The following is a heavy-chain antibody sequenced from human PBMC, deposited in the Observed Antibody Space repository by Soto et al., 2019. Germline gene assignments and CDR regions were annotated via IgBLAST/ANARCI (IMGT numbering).Heavy chain of an antibody. CDR1: GYSFTSYW. D-gene: IGHD3-3*01. CDR3: ARHPITPFAVGYGMDV. V-gene: IGHV5-10-1*01. Sequence: GESLKISCKGSGYSFTSYWISWVRQMPGKGLEWMGRIDPSDSYTNYSPSFQGHVTISADKSISTAYLQWSSLKASETAMYYCARHPITPFAVGYGMDVWGQGTTVTVSS. CDR2: IDPSDSYT. J-gene: IGHJ6*02.